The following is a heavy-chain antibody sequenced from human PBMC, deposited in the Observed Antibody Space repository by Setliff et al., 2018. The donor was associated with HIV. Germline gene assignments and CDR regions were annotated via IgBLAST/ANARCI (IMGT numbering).Heavy chain of an antibody. Sequence: PSETLSLTCTVSGGSISSHYWIWIRQPPGKGLEWIGYIHYGGATNYNPSLKSRVTISLDTSRTQFSLRLSSVTAADAAVYYCARHSPNVGVRGDAFDIWGQGTVVTVSS. CDR3: ARHSPNVGVRGDAFDI. CDR2: IHYGGAT. J-gene: IGHJ3*02. D-gene: IGHD2-8*01. CDR1: GGSISSHY. V-gene: IGHV4-59*08.